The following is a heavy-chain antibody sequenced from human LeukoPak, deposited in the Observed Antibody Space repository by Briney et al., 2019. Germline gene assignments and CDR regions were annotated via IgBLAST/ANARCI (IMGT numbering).Heavy chain of an antibody. CDR3: ARGNQGWRGIAQI. CDR1: GGSFSGYY. Sequence: PSETLSLTCAVYGGSFSGYYWSWIRQPPGKGLEWIGEINHSGSTNYNPSLKSRVTISVDTSKNQFSLKLSSVTAADTAVYYCARGNQGWRGIAQIWGQGTLVTVCS. CDR2: INHSGST. J-gene: IGHJ4*02. V-gene: IGHV4-34*01. D-gene: IGHD6-13*01.